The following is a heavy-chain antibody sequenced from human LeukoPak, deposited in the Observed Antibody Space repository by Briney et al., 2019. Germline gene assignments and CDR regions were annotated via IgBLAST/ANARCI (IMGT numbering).Heavy chain of an antibody. J-gene: IGHJ3*02. CDR1: GGSNSSYY. V-gene: IGHV4-59*01. D-gene: IGHD3-3*01. Sequence: SETLSLTCTVSGGSNSSYYWSWIRQPPGKGLEWIGYIYYSGSTNYNPSLKSRVTISVDTSKNQFSLKLSSVTAADTAVYYCARSRYDFWSGYTNDAFDIWGQGTMVTVSS. CDR2: IYYSGST. CDR3: ARSRYDFWSGYTNDAFDI.